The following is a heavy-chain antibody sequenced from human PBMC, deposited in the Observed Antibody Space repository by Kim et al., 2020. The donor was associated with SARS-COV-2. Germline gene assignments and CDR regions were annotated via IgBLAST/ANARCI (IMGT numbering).Heavy chain of an antibody. CDR1: GYTFTSYA. Sequence: ASVKVSCKASGYTFTSYAMNWVRQAPGQGLEWMGWINTNTGNPTYAQGFTGRFVSSLDTSVSTAYLQISSLKAEDTAVYYCARVLGDRYFDWLSMGYWGQGTLVSVSS. CDR3: ARVLGDRYFDWLSMGY. J-gene: IGHJ4*02. D-gene: IGHD3-9*01. V-gene: IGHV7-4-1*02. CDR2: INTNTGNP.